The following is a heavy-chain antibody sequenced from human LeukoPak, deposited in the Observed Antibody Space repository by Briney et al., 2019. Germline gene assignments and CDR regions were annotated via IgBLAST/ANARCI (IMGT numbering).Heavy chain of an antibody. D-gene: IGHD3-10*01. CDR1: GFTFSSYE. Sequence: GSLRLSCAASGFTFSSYEMNWVRRAPGKGLEWVSYISSSGSTIYYADSVKGRFTISRDNAKNSLYLQMNSLRAEDTAVYYCARGSGVGEEADTHFFDYWGQGTLVTVSS. CDR2: ISSSGSTI. V-gene: IGHV3-48*03. J-gene: IGHJ4*02. CDR3: ARGSGVGEEADTHFFDY.